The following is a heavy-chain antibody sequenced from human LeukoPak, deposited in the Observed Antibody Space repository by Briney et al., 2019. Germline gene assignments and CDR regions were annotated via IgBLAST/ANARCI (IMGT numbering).Heavy chain of an antibody. J-gene: IGHJ4*02. CDR3: ARLRVGATDAHNY. D-gene: IGHD1-26*01. V-gene: IGHV1-18*01. CDR2: ISAYNGNT. Sequence: ASVKVSCKASGGTFSSYAISWVRQAPGQGLEWMGWISAYNGNTNYAQKLQGRVTMTTDTSTSTAYMELRSLRSDDTAVYYCARLRVGATDAHNYWGQGTLVTVSS. CDR1: GGTFSSYA.